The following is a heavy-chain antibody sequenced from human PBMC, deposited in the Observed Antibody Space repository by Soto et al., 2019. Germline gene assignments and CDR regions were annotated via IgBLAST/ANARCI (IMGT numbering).Heavy chain of an antibody. Sequence: GESLKTSCKGPGYSFTSYWIGWVRQMPGKGLEWMGIIYPGDYDTRYSPSFQGQVTISADKSISTAYLQWSSLKASDTAMYYCARRIGYCSSTSSYTDNWFEPWGQGTLVTVSS. J-gene: IGHJ5*02. D-gene: IGHD2-2*02. CDR1: GYSFTSYW. V-gene: IGHV5-51*01. CDR3: ARRIGYCSSTSSYTDNWFEP. CDR2: IYPGDYDT.